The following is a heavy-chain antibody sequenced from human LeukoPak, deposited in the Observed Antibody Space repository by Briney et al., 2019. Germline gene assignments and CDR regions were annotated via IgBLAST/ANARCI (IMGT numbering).Heavy chain of an antibody. V-gene: IGHV3-21*01. J-gene: IGHJ6*02. D-gene: IGHD2-2*01. CDR2: ISSSSNYI. Sequence: GGSLRLSCAASGFTFSSYSMNWVRQAPGKGLEWVSSISSSSNYIYYADSVKGRFTISRDNAKNSLDLQMNSLRAEDTAVYYCARVPVVGAYYYGMDVWGQGTTVTVSS. CDR1: GFTFSSYS. CDR3: ARVPVVGAYYYGMDV.